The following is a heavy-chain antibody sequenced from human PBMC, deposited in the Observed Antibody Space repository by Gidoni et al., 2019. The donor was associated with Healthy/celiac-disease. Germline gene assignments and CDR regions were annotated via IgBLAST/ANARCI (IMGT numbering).Heavy chain of an antibody. CDR3: ARGTYYDFWSGYYPPYYYYGMDV. V-gene: IGHV3-11*01. CDR1: GFTFSDSS. D-gene: IGHD3-3*01. Sequence: QVQLVESVGGLVKPGGSLRLSCAASGFTFSDSSMSGLRRAPGKGLEWVSYISSSGSTIYYADSVKGRFTISRDNAKNSLYLQMNSLRAEDTAVYYCARGTYYDFWSGYYPPYYYYGMDVWGQGTTVTVSS. J-gene: IGHJ6*02. CDR2: ISSSGSTI.